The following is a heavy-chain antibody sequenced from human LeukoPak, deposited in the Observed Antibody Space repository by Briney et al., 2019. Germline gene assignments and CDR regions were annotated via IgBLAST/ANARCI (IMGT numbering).Heavy chain of an antibody. D-gene: IGHD5-18*01. V-gene: IGHV3-23*01. CDR2: ISDSGGRT. CDR1: GITLSNYG. CDR3: ARDMGGYSYGYFYYYGMDV. J-gene: IGHJ6*02. Sequence: GGSLRLSCAVSGITLSNYGMSWVRQAPGKGLEWVAGISDSGGRTKYADSVKGRFTISRDNSKNTLYLQMNSLRAEDTAVYYCARDMGGYSYGYFYYYGMDVWGQGTTVTVSS.